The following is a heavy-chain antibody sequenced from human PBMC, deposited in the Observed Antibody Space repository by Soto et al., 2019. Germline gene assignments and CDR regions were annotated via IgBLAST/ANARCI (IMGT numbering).Heavy chain of an antibody. CDR3: AMSNSNDLYYHFES. V-gene: IGHV3-9*01. J-gene: IGHJ4*02. CDR2: INWNSDTI. Sequence: GGSLRLSCAASGFTFDDYAMHWVRQAPGKGLEWVSGINWNSDTIGYADSVKGRFTVSRDNAKGSLLLQMSSLRADDTAVYFCAMSNSNDLYYHFESWGQGTPVTVSS. D-gene: IGHD3-22*01. CDR1: GFTFDDYA.